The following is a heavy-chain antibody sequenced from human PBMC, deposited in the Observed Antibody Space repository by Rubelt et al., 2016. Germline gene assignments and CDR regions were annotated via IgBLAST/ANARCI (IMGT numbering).Heavy chain of an antibody. CDR3: ARLSSGWYYFDY. J-gene: IGHJ4*02. CDR2: IYYSGST. Sequence: QLQLQESGPGLVKPSETLSLTCTVSGGSISSSSYYWGWIRQPPGKGLEWIGSIYYSGSTYYNPSLKSRVTISVDTSKNQFSLKRSSATAADTAVYYCARLSSGWYYFDYWGQGTLVTVSS. V-gene: IGHV4-39*01. CDR1: GGSISSSSYY. D-gene: IGHD6-19*01.